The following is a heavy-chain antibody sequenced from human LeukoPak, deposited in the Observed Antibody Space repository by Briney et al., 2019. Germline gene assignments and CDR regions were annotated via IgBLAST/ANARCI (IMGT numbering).Heavy chain of an antibody. Sequence: ASVKVSCKASGYTFTGYYMHWVRQAPGQGLEWMGWINPNSGGTNYAQKFQGRVTMTRDTSISTAYMELSRLRSDDTAVYYCARAILAIAAAGTNYYYGMDVWGQGTTVTVSS. CDR3: ARAILAIAAAGTNYYYGMDV. CDR1: GYTFTGYY. D-gene: IGHD6-13*01. J-gene: IGHJ6*02. V-gene: IGHV1-2*02. CDR2: INPNSGGT.